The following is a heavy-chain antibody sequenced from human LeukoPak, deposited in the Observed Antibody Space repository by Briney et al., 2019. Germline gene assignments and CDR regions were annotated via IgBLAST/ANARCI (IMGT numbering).Heavy chain of an antibody. J-gene: IGHJ4*02. D-gene: IGHD3-16*01. Sequence: GGSLRLSCAASGFTVSNNYMSWVRQAPGKGLEWVSVIYSGDNTYYVESVKGRFTISRDNSKNTLFLQMNRLRAEDTAVYYCAGRRGLDACFDYWGQGTLVTVSS. V-gene: IGHV3-66*02. CDR2: IYSGDNT. CDR3: AGRRGLDACFDY. CDR1: GFTVSNNY.